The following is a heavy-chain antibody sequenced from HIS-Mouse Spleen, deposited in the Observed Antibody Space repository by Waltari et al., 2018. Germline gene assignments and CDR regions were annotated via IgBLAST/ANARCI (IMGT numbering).Heavy chain of an antibody. V-gene: IGHV4-59*08. CDR3: ALASSWNDAFDI. CDR1: GASISRYY. CDR2: IYYSGST. Sequence: QVQLQESGPGLVKPSETLSLTCTVSGASISRYYWSWIRQPPGKGLEWIGYIYYSGSTNYNPSLKSRVTISVDTSKNQFSLKLSSVTAADTAVYYCALASSWNDAFDIWGQGTMVTVSS. D-gene: IGHD6-13*01. J-gene: IGHJ3*02.